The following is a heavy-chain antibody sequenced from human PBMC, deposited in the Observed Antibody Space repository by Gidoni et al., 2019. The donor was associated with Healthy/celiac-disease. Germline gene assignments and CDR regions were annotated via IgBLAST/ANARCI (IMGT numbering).Heavy chain of an antibody. D-gene: IGHD4-17*01. CDR1: GGSISSYY. CDR2: IYYSGST. V-gene: IGHV4-59*01. J-gene: IGHJ4*02. CDR3: ARTGYGVSYYFDY. Sequence: QVQLQESGPGLVKPSETLSLTCTASGGSISSYYWSWIRQPPGKGLECIGYIYYSGSTNYNPSLKSRVTISVDTSKDQFSLKLSSVTAADTAVYYCARTGYGVSYYFDYWGQGTLVTVSS.